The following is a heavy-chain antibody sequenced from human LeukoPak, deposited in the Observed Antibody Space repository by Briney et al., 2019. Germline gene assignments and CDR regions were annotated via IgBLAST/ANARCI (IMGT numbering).Heavy chain of an antibody. CDR1: GGSISSYY. D-gene: IGHD4-17*01. Sequence: SGTLSLTCTVSGGSISSYYWSWIRQPAGKGLEWIGYIYYSGSTNYNPSLKSRVTISVDTSKNQFSLKLSSVTAADTAVYYCARRTTVTTTFDYWGQGTLVTVSS. CDR2: IYYSGST. CDR3: ARRTTVTTTFDY. V-gene: IGHV4-59*08. J-gene: IGHJ4*02.